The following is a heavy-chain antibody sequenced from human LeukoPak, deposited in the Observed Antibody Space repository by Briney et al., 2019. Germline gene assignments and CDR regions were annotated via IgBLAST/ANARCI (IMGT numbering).Heavy chain of an antibody. Sequence: GGSLRLSCVASGFTFSSYTMNWVRQAPGKGLEWVSSISSSGSYIYYADSVKGRFTISSDNAKNSLYLQMNSLRAEDTAVYYCARGRDAGYFDWLIDYWGQGTLVTVSS. CDR2: ISSSGSYI. V-gene: IGHV3-21*01. CDR1: GFTFSSYT. CDR3: ARGRDAGYFDWLIDY. J-gene: IGHJ4*02. D-gene: IGHD3-9*01.